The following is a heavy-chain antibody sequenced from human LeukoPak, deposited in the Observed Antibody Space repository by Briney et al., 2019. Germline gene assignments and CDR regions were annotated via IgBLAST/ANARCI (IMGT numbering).Heavy chain of an antibody. J-gene: IGHJ4*02. CDR3: ARGTIRSSSSRYLGY. CDR2: IYTSGST. V-gene: IGHV4-4*07. Sequence: SETLSLTCTVSGGSISSYYWSWIRQPAGKGLEWIGRIYTSGSTNYNPSLKSRVTMSVDTSKNQFSLKLSSVTAADTAVYYCARGTIRSSSSRYLGYWGQGTLVTVSS. CDR1: GGSISSYY. D-gene: IGHD6-6*01.